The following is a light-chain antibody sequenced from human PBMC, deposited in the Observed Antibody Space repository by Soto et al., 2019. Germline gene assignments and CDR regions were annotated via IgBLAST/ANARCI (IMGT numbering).Light chain of an antibody. V-gene: IGLV1-47*01. Sequence: QSVLTQQPSASGTPGQRVTISCSGTSANIGYNYVYWYQMVPGTAPKLLIYRNDQRPSGVPDRFSGSRSGTSASLAISGLRSEDEADDYCAEWADSLSGRGIFGGGTKLTVL. CDR2: RND. CDR1: SANIGYNY. CDR3: AEWADSLSGRGI. J-gene: IGLJ2*01.